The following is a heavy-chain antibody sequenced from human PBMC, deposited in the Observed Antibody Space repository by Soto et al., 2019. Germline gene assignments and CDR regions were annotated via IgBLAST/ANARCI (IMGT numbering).Heavy chain of an antibody. V-gene: IGHV4-30-4*01. CDR1: GGSISSGDYY. J-gene: IGHJ4*02. CDR2: IYYSGST. CDR3: ARGPDYYDSSGYYYVTY. D-gene: IGHD3-22*01. Sequence: SETLSLTCTVSGGSISSGDYYWSWIRQPPGKGLEWIGYIYYSGSTYYNPSLKSRVTISVDTSKNQFSLKLSSVTAADMAVYYCARGPDYYDSSGYYYVTYWGQGTLVTVSS.